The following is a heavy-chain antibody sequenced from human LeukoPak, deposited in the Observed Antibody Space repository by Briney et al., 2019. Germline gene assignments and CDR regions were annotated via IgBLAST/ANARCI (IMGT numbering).Heavy chain of an antibody. CDR2: IYHSGST. CDR1: GGSISSSNW. V-gene: IGHV4-4*02. J-gene: IGHJ5*02. D-gene: IGHD6-19*01. Sequence: SGTLPLTCAVSGGSISSSNWWSWVRQPPGKGLEWIGEIYHSGSTNYNPSLKSRVTISVDKSKNQFPLKLSSVTAADTAVYYCARSPSSGWYIGPPDRWGQGTLVTVSS. CDR3: ARSPSSGWYIGPPDR.